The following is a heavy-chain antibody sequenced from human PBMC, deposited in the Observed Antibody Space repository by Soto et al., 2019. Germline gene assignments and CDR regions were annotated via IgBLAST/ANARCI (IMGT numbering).Heavy chain of an antibody. V-gene: IGHV1-69*06. D-gene: IGHD3-10*01. J-gene: IGHJ3*01. CDR3: ARGVSNSGAYYTGPSAYDL. Sequence: QVQLVQSGAVGKKPGSSVEVSCKASGGTFNGYGISWVRQAPGQGLEWMGGTVPVFDTSKYAPRFQGRVTIPADKSTSTAYMELSSVRSEDTAIYFCARGVSNSGAYYTGPSAYDLWGQGTLVIVSS. CDR2: TVPVFDTS. CDR1: GGTFNGYG.